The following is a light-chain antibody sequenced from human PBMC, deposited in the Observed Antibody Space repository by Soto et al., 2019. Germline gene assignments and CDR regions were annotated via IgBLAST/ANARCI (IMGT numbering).Light chain of an antibody. CDR2: RAS. CDR3: QQYETYSGT. Sequence: DIQMTQSPSSLFASVGDRVTITCRASQIINTWLAWYQQRPGKAPKLLIYRASNLVNGVPSRFSGSGSGTEFTLTISSLQSDDFSIYYCQQYETYSGTFGPGTKVDL. V-gene: IGKV1-5*03. CDR1: QIINTW. J-gene: IGKJ3*01.